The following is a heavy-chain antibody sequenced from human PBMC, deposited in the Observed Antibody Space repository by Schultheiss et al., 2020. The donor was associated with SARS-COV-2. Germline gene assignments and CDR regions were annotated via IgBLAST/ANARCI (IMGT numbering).Heavy chain of an antibody. J-gene: IGHJ3*02. V-gene: IGHV3-48*01. D-gene: IGHD3-3*01. CDR2: ISSSSSTI. Sequence: GGSLRLSCAASGFTFSSYSMNWVRQAPGKGLEWVSYISSSSSTIYYADSVKGRFTISRDNAKNSLYLQMNSLRAEDTAVYYCARIPQPLYDFWSGYLFDAFDIWGQGTMVTVSS. CDR1: GFTFSSYS. CDR3: ARIPQPLYDFWSGYLFDAFDI.